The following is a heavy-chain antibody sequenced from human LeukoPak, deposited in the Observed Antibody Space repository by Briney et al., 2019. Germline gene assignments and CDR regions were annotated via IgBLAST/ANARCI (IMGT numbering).Heavy chain of an antibody. CDR1: GGTFSSYA. CDR2: IIPILGIA. V-gene: IGHV1-69*04. CDR3: ARDFWRGGAFDI. Sequence: SVKVSCKASGGTFSSYAISWVRQAPGQGLEWMGRIIPILGIANYAQKFQGRVTTTADKSTSTAYMELSSLRSEDTAVYYCARDFWRGGAFDIWGQGTMVTVSS. D-gene: IGHD3-3*01. J-gene: IGHJ3*02.